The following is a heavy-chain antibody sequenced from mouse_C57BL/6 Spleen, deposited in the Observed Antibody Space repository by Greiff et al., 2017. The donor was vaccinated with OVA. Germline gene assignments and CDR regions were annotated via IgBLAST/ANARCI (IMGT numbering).Heavy chain of an antibody. Sequence: QVQLQQSGAELVRPGTSVKLSCKASGYTFTSYWMHWVKQRPGQGLEWIGVIDPSDSYTNYNQKFKGKATLTVDTSSSTAYMQLSSLTSEDSAVYYCARWKLGSFDYWGQGTTLTVSS. CDR1: GYTFTSYW. D-gene: IGHD4-1*01. CDR2: IDPSDSYT. CDR3: ARWKLGSFDY. J-gene: IGHJ2*01. V-gene: IGHV1-59*01.